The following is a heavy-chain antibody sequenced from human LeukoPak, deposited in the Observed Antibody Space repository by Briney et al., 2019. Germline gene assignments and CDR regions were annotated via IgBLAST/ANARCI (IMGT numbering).Heavy chain of an antibody. Sequence: GAPVKPSCTASGYTFTGYYMHWVRQAPGQGLEWMGWINPNSGGTNYAQKLQGRVTMTRDTSISTAYMELSRLRSDDTAVYYCARESLGIQPAYGSGSWGQGTLVTVSS. CDR2: INPNSGGT. J-gene: IGHJ4*02. D-gene: IGHD3-10*01. CDR3: ARESLGIQPAYGSGS. V-gene: IGHV1-2*02. CDR1: GYTFTGYY.